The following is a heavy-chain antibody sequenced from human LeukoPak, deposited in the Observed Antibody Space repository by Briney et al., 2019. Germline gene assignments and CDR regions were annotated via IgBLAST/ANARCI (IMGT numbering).Heavy chain of an antibody. D-gene: IGHD3-22*01. J-gene: IGHJ4*02. CDR1: GFTVSRNY. Sequence: GGSLRLSCAASGFTVSRNYMSWVRQAPGKGLEWVSVTYSGGSTYYADSVKGRFTISRDNSKNTLYLQVNSLRAEDTAVYYCARVSNSYDGSGFFDYWGQGTLVTVSS. V-gene: IGHV3-66*01. CDR2: TYSGGST. CDR3: ARVSNSYDGSGFFDY.